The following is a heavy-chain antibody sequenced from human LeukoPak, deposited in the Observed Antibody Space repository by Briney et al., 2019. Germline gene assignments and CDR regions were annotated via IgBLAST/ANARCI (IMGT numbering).Heavy chain of an antibody. CDR1: GGSFSGYY. V-gene: IGHV4-34*01. J-gene: IGHJ3*02. CDR2: INHSGST. Sequence: SETLSLTCAVYGGSFSGYYWSWIRQPPGKGLEWIGEINHSGSTNYNPSLKSRVTISVDTSKNQFSLKLSSVTAADTAVYYCARVPPDAFDIWGQGTMVTVSS. CDR3: ARVPPDAFDI.